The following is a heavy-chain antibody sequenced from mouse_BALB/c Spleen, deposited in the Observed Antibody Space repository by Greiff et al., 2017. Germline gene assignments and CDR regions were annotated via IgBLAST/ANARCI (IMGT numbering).Heavy chain of an antibody. CDR3: TREGSPYYFDY. CDR2: ISSGGSYT. CDR1: GFTFSSYT. Sequence: DGKLVESGGGLVKPGGSLKLSCAASGFTFSSYTMSWVRQTPEKRLEWVATISSGGSYTYYPDSVKGRFTISRDNAKNTLYLQMSSLKSEDTAMYYCTREGSPYYFDYWGQGTTLTVSS. J-gene: IGHJ2*01. V-gene: IGHV5-6-4*01.